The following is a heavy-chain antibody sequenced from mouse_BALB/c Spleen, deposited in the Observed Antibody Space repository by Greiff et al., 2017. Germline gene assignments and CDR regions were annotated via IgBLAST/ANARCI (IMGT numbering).Heavy chain of an antibody. CDR2: ISSGGGST. V-gene: IGHV5-12-1*01. CDR3: ARDDGYYYFDY. CDR1: GFAFSSYD. D-gene: IGHD2-3*01. Sequence: DVKLQESGGGLVKPGGSLKLSCAASGFAFSSYDMSWVRQTPEKRLEWVAYISSGGGSTYYPDTVKGRFTISRDNAKNTLYLQMSSLKSEDTAMYYCARDDGYYYFDYWGQGTTLTVSS. J-gene: IGHJ2*01.